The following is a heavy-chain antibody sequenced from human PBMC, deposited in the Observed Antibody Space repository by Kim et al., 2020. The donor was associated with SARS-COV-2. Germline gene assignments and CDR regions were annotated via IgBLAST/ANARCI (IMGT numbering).Heavy chain of an antibody. J-gene: IGHJ4*02. CDR2: SRNQARSYTT. Sequence: GGSLRLSCAASGFTFNDYYMDWVRQAPGKGLEWVARSRNQARSYTTEYAASVKGRFTVSRHDSENSLYLYMNSLKTEDTAVYYCTRTSHGANYFTYYWGQGTLVTVSS. CDR3: TRTSHGANYFTYY. V-gene: IGHV3-72*01. D-gene: IGHD3-3*01. CDR1: GFTFNDYY.